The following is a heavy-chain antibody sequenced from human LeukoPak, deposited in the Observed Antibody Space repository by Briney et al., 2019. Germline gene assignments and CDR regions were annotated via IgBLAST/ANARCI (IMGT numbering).Heavy chain of an antibody. CDR1: GYTFTSYD. D-gene: IGHD2-2*01. J-gene: IGHJ5*02. Sequence: ASVKVSCKASGYTFTSYDINWVRQATGQGLEWMGWMNPNSGNTGYAQKFQGRVSMTRNTSISTAYLEMSSLSSEDTAVYYCARGRRLVVVPAAMGGRGLDPWGQGTLVTVSS. V-gene: IGHV1-8*01. CDR2: MNPNSGNT. CDR3: ARGRRLVVVPAAMGGRGLDP.